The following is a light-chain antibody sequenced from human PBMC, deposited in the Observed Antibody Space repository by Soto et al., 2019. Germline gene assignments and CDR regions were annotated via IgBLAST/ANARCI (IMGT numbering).Light chain of an antibody. CDR3: QVWDSGSDHYV. J-gene: IGLJ1*01. Sequence: YELTQPPSVSVAPGQTARITCGGNNIGSKSVHWYQQKPGQAPVLVVCDDSVRPSGIPERFSGSNSGNTATLTISRVEAGDEADYYCQVWDSGSDHYVFGTGTKVTVL. CDR1: NIGSKS. CDR2: DDS. V-gene: IGLV3-21*02.